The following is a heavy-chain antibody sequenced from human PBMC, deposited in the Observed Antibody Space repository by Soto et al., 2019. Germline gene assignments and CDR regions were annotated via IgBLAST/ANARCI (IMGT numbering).Heavy chain of an antibody. J-gene: IGHJ6*02. CDR1: GFTFSSYA. V-gene: IGHV3-23*01. Sequence: GSLRLSCAASGFTFSSYAMSWVRQAPGKGLEWVSAITGPGGNTYYADSLKGRFTISRDNSKNTLYLQMNTLRAEDTAVYYCASYRTGGNRYYYGMDVWGQGTTVTVSS. CDR3: ASYRTGGNRYYYGMDV. CDR2: ITGPGGNT. D-gene: IGHD2-8*02.